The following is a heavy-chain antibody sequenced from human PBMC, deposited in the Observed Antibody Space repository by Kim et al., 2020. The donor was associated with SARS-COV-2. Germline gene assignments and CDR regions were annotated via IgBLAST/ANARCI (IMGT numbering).Heavy chain of an antibody. V-gene: IGHV3-23*01. CDR2: ISASGAAT. J-gene: IGHJ4*02. D-gene: IGHD3-3*01. Sequence: GGSLRLSCAGSAFTFNKFAMAWVRQAPGKGLEWVAGISASGAATYYADSVKGRFTISRDNSKNTLNLQMNSLRVEDSATYYCAKYEWSSSFFLRLLDSWGQGSLVTVSS. CDR1: AFTFNKFA. CDR3: AKYEWSSSFFLRLLDS.